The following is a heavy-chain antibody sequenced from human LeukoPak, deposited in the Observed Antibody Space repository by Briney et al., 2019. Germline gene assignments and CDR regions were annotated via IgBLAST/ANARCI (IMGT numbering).Heavy chain of an antibody. Sequence: ASVKVSCKASGYTFTSYYMHWVRQAPGQGLEWMGIINPSGGSTSYAQKFQGRVTMTRDTFTSTVYMELSSLRSEDTAVYYCARVYAGLLAFDIWGQGTMVTVSS. CDR2: INPSGGST. V-gene: IGHV1-46*01. D-gene: IGHD3-10*01. CDR1: GYTFTSYY. J-gene: IGHJ3*02. CDR3: ARVYAGLLAFDI.